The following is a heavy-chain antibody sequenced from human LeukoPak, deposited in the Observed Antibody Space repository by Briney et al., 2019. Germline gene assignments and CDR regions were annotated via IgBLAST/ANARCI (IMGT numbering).Heavy chain of an antibody. CDR2: IYHSGST. V-gene: IGHV4-38-2*02. Sequence: PSETLSLTCAVSGYSISSGYYWGWIRQPPGKGLEWIGSIYHSGSTYYNPSLKSRLTISVDTSKNQFSLKLSAVTAADTAVYYCAREADRIAVAGYFDYWGQGTLVTVSS. D-gene: IGHD6-19*01. CDR1: GYSISSGYY. CDR3: AREADRIAVAGYFDY. J-gene: IGHJ4*02.